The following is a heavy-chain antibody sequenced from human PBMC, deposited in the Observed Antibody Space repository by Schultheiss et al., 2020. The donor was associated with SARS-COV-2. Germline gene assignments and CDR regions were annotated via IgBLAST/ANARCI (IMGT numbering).Heavy chain of an antibody. V-gene: IGHV3-7*03. Sequence: GGSLRLSCAASGFTFSDYWLSWVRQAPGKGLEWVANIKVDGSETYYMDSLKGRFTISRDNAKNSLYLQMNSLRAEDTAVYYCAREVSAAAFDYWGQGTLVTVSS. CDR2: IKVDGSET. D-gene: IGHD2-2*01. CDR3: AREVSAAAFDY. CDR1: GFTFSDYW. J-gene: IGHJ4*02.